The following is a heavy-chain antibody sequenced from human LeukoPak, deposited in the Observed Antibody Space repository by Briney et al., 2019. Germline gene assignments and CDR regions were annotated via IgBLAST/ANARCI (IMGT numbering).Heavy chain of an antibody. CDR2: INNGGSSA. CDR3: ARRGTGHGMDV. CDR1: GFTFNNYW. J-gene: IGHJ6*02. D-gene: IGHD1-1*01. Sequence: GGSLRLFCAASGFTFNNYWIHWVRQVPGKGLVWVSRINNGGSSASYVDSVKGRFTISRDNAKNTLFLQMNSLRAEDTAVYYCARRGTGHGMDVWGQGTTVIVSS. V-gene: IGHV3-74*01.